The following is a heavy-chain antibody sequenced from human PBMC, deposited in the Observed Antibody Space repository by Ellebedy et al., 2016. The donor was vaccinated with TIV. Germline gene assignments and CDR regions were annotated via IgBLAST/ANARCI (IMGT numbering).Heavy chain of an antibody. CDR1: GYTFTKYP. Sequence: AASVKVSCKASGYTFTKYPMHWLRQAPGQRLEWMGWINADNGDTNYSQKFQGRVTFTRDTSASTAYMELSSLRSEDTAIYYCARDLGSTSWYGDAFDIWGQGTMVTVSS. D-gene: IGHD6-13*01. J-gene: IGHJ3*02. V-gene: IGHV1-3*01. CDR3: ARDLGSTSWYGDAFDI. CDR2: INADNGDT.